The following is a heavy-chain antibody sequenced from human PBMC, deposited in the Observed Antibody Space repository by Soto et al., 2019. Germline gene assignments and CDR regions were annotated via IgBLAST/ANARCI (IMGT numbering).Heavy chain of an antibody. D-gene: IGHD2-2*01. CDR1: GGTFSSYT. CDR2: IIPVLDIA. V-gene: IGHV1-69*02. Sequence: QVQLVQSGAEVKKPGSSVRVSCKASGGTFSSYTISWVRQAPGQGLEWMGRIIPVLDIANYAQKFQGRVTITADNSTSTAYMELGSPRSDDTAVYYCARAECTSSTCCQPPLDSWGQGTMVTVSS. CDR3: ARAECTSSTCCQPPLDS. J-gene: IGHJ4*02.